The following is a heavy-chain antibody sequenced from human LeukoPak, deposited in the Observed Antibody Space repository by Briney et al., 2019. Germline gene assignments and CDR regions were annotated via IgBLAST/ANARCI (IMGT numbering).Heavy chain of an antibody. CDR3: ASDGYSYGSDLRGH. CDR2: IKQEGSEK. D-gene: IGHD5-18*01. Sequence: GGSLRLSCAASGFTFSNYWMSWVRQAPGKGLEWVAKIKQEGSEKYYVDSVKGRFTISRDNAKNSLHLQMNSLRAEDTAVYYCASDGYSYGSDLRGHWGQGTLVTVSS. V-gene: IGHV3-7*03. CDR1: GFTFSNYW. J-gene: IGHJ4*02.